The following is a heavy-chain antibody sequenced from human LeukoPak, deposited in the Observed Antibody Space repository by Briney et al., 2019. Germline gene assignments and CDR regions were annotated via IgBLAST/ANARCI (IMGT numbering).Heavy chain of an antibody. CDR3: AKLVRATTGIDY. Sequence: GGSLRLSCAASGFTFSDYWMHWVRQAPGKGLVWVSRINGDGTSTRYADSVKGRFTISRDNAKNTLYLQMNSLSAEDTAVYYCAKLVRATTGIDYWGQGTLVTVSS. V-gene: IGHV3-74*01. J-gene: IGHJ4*02. CDR2: INGDGTST. D-gene: IGHD1-26*01. CDR1: GFTFSDYW.